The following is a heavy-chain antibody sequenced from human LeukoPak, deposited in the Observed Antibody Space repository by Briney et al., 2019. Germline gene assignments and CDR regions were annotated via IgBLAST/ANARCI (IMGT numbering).Heavy chain of an antibody. CDR1: GFSVSSKY. D-gene: IGHD3-9*01. V-gene: IGHV3-53*01. Sequence: GGSLILSCAASGFSVSSKYMSWVRQAPGKGLEWVSVIYSGDTTYYADSVKGRFTISRDSSKNTLYLQMNSLRVEDTAVYYCARALTYGGYDLAYWGQGSLVTVSS. CDR3: ARALTYGGYDLAY. CDR2: IYSGDTT. J-gene: IGHJ4*02.